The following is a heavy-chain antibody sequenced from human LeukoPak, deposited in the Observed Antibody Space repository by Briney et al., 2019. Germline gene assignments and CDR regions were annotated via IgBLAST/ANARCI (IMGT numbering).Heavy chain of an antibody. V-gene: IGHV1-46*01. CDR1: GYTFTGYY. J-gene: IGHJ5*02. CDR2: INPSGGST. D-gene: IGHD3-22*01. CDR3: ARDQGKYYDSSGYNWFDP. Sequence: ASVKVSCKTSGYTFTGYYMHWARQAPGQGLEWMGIINPSGGSTSYAQKFQGRVTMTRDTSTSTVYMELSSLRSEDTAVYYCARDQGKYYDSSGYNWFDPWGQGTLVTVSS.